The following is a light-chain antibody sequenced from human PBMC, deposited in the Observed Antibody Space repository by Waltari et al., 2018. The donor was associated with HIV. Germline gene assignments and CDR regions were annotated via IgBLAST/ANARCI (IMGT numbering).Light chain of an antibody. J-gene: IGLJ3*02. Sequence: QSALTQPASVSGSPGQSITISCTGTSSDVGGYNYVSWYQQHPGKAPKLMIYEVSNRSSGVSNRFSGSKSGNTASLTISGLQAEDEADYYCSSYTSSSNWVFGGGTKLTVL. CDR1: SSDVGGYNY. CDR2: EVS. CDR3: SSYTSSSNWV. V-gene: IGLV2-14*01.